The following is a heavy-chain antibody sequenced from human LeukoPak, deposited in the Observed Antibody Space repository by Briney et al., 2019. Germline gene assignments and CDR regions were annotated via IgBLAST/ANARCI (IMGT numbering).Heavy chain of an antibody. J-gene: IGHJ4*02. V-gene: IGHV4-59*01. D-gene: IGHD3-10*01. CDR3: ARVNSDYYGWGSYYPDY. CDR1: GDAISNSY. CDR2: IYYTGRT. Sequence: PSETLSLTCTVSGDAISNSYWTWIRQPPGKGLEWIGYIYYTGRTTYHSSLKSRVSISLDTSKNPLSLKLSSVTAADAAVYYCARVNSDYYGWGSYYPDYWGQGTLVTASS.